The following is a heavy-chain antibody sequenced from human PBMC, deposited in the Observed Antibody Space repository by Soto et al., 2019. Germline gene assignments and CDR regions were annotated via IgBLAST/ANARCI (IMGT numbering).Heavy chain of an antibody. CDR3: ARTAGTPYYYYYYMDV. J-gene: IGHJ6*03. CDR2: INHSGST. CDR1: GGSFSGYY. D-gene: IGHD6-19*01. Sequence: SETLSLTCAVYGGSFSGYYWSWIRQPPGKGLEWIGEINHSGSTNYNPSLKSRVTISVDTSKNQFSLKLSSVTAADTAVYYCARTAGTPYYYYYYMDVWGKGTTVTVSS. V-gene: IGHV4-34*01.